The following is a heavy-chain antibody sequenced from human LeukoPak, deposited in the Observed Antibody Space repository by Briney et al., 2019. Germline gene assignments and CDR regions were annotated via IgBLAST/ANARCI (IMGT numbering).Heavy chain of an antibody. J-gene: IGHJ4*02. CDR1: GYTLTELS. V-gene: IGHV1-24*01. Sequence: ASVKVSCKVSGYTLTELSMRWVRQAPGKGLEWMGGFDPEGGETIYAQKFQGRVTMTEDTSTDTAYMELSSLRYDDTAVYYCATLHVFSMLRGVPVDYWGQGTLVTVSS. CDR2: FDPEGGET. CDR3: ATLHVFSMLRGVPVDY. D-gene: IGHD3-10*01.